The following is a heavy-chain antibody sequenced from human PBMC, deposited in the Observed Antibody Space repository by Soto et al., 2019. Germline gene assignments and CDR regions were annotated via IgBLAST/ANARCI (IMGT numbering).Heavy chain of an antibody. CDR3: ARDPSSSPTCYHDC. V-gene: IGHV1-8*01. Sequence: ASVKVSCKASGYTFASYDINWVRQATGQGLEWMGWMNPNSGNTGYAQKFQGRVTMTRNTSISTAYMELSSLRSEDTAVYYFARDPSSSPTCYHDCWGQGTLITVSS. D-gene: IGHD2-2*01. CDR2: MNPNSGNT. J-gene: IGHJ4*02. CDR1: GYTFASYD.